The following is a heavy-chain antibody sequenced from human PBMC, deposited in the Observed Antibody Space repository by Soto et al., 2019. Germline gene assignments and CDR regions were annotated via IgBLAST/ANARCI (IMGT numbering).Heavy chain of an antibody. D-gene: IGHD6-6*01. V-gene: IGHV4-59*01. Sequence: PSETLSLTCTVSGGSISSYYWSWIRQPPGKGLEWIGYIYYSGSTNYNPSLKSRVTISVDTSKNQFSLKLSSATAADTAVYYCARVSSSSSFDYWGQGTLVTVSS. CDR3: ARVSSSSSFDY. CDR1: GGSISSYY. CDR2: IYYSGST. J-gene: IGHJ4*02.